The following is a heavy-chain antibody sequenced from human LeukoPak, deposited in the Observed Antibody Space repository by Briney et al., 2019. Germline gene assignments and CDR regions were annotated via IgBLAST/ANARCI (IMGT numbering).Heavy chain of an antibody. CDR2: IRYDGSNK. Sequence: GGSLRLSCAASGFTFSSYGMHWVRQAPGKGLVWVAFIRYDGSNKYYADSVKGRFTISRDNSKNTLYLQMNSLRAEDTAVYYCAKDATILWFGELLPSTKSYYFDYWGQGTLVTVSS. CDR3: AKDATILWFGELLPSTKSYYFDY. CDR1: GFTFSSYG. D-gene: IGHD3-10*01. J-gene: IGHJ4*02. V-gene: IGHV3-30*02.